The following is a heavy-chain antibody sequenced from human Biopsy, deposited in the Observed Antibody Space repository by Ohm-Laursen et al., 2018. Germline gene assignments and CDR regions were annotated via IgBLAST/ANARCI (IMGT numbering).Heavy chain of an antibody. CDR2: VTGSGRST. J-gene: IGHJ5*02. Sequence: SLRLSCSASGFTFTNYAMSWVRQAPEKGLEWVSVVTGSGRSTYYTDSVKGRFSISRDNSKNTLYLQMNSLRVEDTAVYYCAKGRSGGTGHGNWFDPWGQGTLVIVSS. V-gene: IGHV3-23*01. D-gene: IGHD3-10*01. CDR3: AKGRSGGTGHGNWFDP. CDR1: GFTFTNYA.